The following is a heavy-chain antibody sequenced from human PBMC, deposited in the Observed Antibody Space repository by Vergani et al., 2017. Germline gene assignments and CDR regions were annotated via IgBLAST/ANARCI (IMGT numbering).Heavy chain of an antibody. CDR2: ISGSGGST. CDR1: GFRFREHG. V-gene: IGHV3-23*01. CDR3: AKIMRSGSYPYYFDY. D-gene: IGHD1-26*01. J-gene: IGHJ4*02. Sequence: EVQLLESGGGSVQPGESLRLSCVASGFRFREHGMNWVRQAPGKGLEWVSGISGSGGSTYYADSVKGRFTISRDNSKNTLYLQMNSLRAEDTAVYYCAKIMRSGSYPYYFDYWGQGTLVTVSS.